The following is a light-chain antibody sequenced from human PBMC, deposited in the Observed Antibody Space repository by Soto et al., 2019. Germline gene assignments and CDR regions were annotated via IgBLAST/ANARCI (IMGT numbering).Light chain of an antibody. V-gene: IGLV3-25*02. CDR1: ALPKQY. CDR2: KDT. J-gene: IGLJ1*01. Sequence: SYDLSQPPSVSVPPGQTARITCSGDALPKQYVYWYQQKPGQAPVMIIYKDTQRPSGIPERFSGSNSGTTVTLTISGVQAEDEADYYCQSADSSATFHVFGTGTKVTVL. CDR3: QSADSSATFHV.